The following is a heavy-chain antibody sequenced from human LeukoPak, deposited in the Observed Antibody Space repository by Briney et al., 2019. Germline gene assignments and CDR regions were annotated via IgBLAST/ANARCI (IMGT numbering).Heavy chain of an antibody. CDR1: GFTFRSFA. Sequence: GGSLRLSCAASGFTFRSFAMSWVRQAPGKGLEWVSGISGSGDNTYYADSVKGRFTISRDNSKNTLYVQVNSLGTEDTAAYYCAKGSYYDSSGSFYFDYWGQGTLVTVSS. J-gene: IGHJ4*02. D-gene: IGHD3-22*01. CDR2: ISGSGDNT. CDR3: AKGSYYDSSGSFYFDY. V-gene: IGHV3-23*01.